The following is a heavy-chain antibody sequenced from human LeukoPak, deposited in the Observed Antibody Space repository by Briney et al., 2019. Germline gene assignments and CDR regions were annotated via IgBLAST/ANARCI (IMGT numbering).Heavy chain of an antibody. J-gene: IGHJ4*02. CDR3: ATELVVVPDSYFDY. V-gene: IGHV1-24*01. CDR2: FDPEDGET. CDR1: GYTFTGYY. Sequence: GASVKVSCKASGYTFTGYYMHWVRQAPGQGLEWMGGFDPEDGETIYAQKFQGRVTMTEDTSTDTAYMELSSLRSEDTAVYYCATELVVVPDSYFDYWGQGTLVTVSS. D-gene: IGHD2-2*01.